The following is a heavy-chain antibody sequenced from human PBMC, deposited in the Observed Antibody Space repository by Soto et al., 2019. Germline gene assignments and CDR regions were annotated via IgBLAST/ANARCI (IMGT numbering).Heavy chain of an antibody. CDR3: ARVKSVDYVGDEGD. CDR1: GYSFTSYG. D-gene: IGHD4-17*01. V-gene: IGHV1-18*01. J-gene: IGHJ4*02. CDR2: ISTYSGDT. Sequence: VQLVQSGPEVKKPGASVRISCKTSGYSFTSYGFNLVRQAPGQGLEWMGWISTYSGDTKYAEKFQGRVTLTTDTSTKTAYMELRRLISDDTAMFYCARVKSVDYVGDEGDWGQGTLVTVSS.